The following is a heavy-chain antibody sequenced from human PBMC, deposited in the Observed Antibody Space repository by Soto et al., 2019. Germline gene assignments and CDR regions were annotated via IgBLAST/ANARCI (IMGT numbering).Heavy chain of an antibody. J-gene: IGHJ3*02. D-gene: IGHD6-25*01. Sequence: QIQLLQSGAEVKKPGSSVKVSCNASVGTCISYTIRWVRQAPGPGLEWTGRIIPIMGIANYAQKCQGRVTITADKATRPAYMELSSLRSEDTAVYYCARMSGDDAFDILRQGTMVTASS. CDR2: IIPIMGIA. V-gene: IGHV1-69*02. CDR1: VGTCISYT. CDR3: ARMSGDDAFDI.